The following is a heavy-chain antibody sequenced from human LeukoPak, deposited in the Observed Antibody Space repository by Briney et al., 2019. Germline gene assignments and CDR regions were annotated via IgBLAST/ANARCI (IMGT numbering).Heavy chain of an antibody. V-gene: IGHV3-66*01. CDR1: GFTVSSNY. J-gene: IGHJ4*02. CDR2: IYSGGST. CDR3: ARGARDTAMGFDY. Sequence: GGSLRLSCAASGFTVSSNYMSWVRQAPGKGLEWVSVIYSGGSTYYADSVKGRFTISRDNSKNTLYLQMNSLRAEDTAVYYCARGARDTAMGFDYWGQGTLVTVSS. D-gene: IGHD5-18*01.